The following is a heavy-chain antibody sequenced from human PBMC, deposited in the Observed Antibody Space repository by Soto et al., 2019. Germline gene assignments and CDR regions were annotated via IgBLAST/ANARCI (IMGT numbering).Heavy chain of an antibody. D-gene: IGHD3-22*01. CDR1: VASISSGGYY. CDR3: ARESKYDTSGYPPWFAP. V-gene: IGHV4-31*03. Sequence: QVQLQESGPGLVKPSQTLSLTCTVSVASISSGGYYWSWIRQHPGEGLGWFGYIYYSGSTSYNPSLKSRVTISVDTSKNQFSLKLSSVTDADTAVYYCARESKYDTSGYPPWFAPWGQGTLVTVSS. J-gene: IGHJ5*02. CDR2: IYYSGST.